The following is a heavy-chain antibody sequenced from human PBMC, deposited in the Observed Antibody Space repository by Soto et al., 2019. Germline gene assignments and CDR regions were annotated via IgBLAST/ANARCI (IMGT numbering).Heavy chain of an antibody. CDR3: ARDHLPHRITIFGVVSPYYYGMDV. J-gene: IGHJ6*02. V-gene: IGHV1-69*13. CDR2: IIPIFGTA. Sequence: ASVKVSCKASGGTFSSYAISWVRQAPGQGXEWMGGIIPIFGTANYAQKFQGRVTITADESTSTAYMELSSLRSEDTAVYYCARDHLPHRITIFGVVSPYYYGMDVWGQGTTVTVSS. D-gene: IGHD3-3*01. CDR1: GGTFSSYA.